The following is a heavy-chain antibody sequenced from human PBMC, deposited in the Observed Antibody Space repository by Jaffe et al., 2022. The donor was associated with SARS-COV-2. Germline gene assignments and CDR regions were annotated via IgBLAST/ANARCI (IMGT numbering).Heavy chain of an antibody. D-gene: IGHD1-26*01. V-gene: IGHV3-23*01. CDR3: ADDSVGPTGDYFFDY. Sequence: EVQLLESGGGLVQPGGSLRLSCAASGFTFSNYALSWVRQAPGKGLEWVSTISGSGGTTYYADSVRGRFTISRDKSKNTLFLQMNSLRVEDTAVYYCADDSVGPTGDYFFDYWGQGTLVTVSS. CDR2: ISGSGGTT. CDR1: GFTFSNYA. J-gene: IGHJ4*02.